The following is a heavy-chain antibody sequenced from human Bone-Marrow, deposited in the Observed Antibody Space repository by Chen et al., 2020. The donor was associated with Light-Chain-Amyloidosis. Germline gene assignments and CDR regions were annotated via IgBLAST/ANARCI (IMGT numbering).Heavy chain of an antibody. CDR2: INPNSDST. V-gene: IGHV1-2*02. D-gene: IGHD2-2*01. CDR3: ARGLHCSNTNCYLEFYYNAMDV. Sequence: QVQLVQSGAEVKKPGASVKVSCEASGYTFTGYHMHWVRHAPGQGLEWMGWINPNSDSTIYAQKCQGRVTMTRDTSISTVYMELSRLRSDDTAVYYCARGLHCSNTNCYLEFYYNAMDVWGQGTTVTVSS. J-gene: IGHJ6*02. CDR1: GYTFTGYH.